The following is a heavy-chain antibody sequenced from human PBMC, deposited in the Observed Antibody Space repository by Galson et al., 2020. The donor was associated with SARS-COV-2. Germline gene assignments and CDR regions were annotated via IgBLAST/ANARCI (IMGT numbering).Heavy chain of an antibody. CDR1: GFTFSDYY. CDR2: TSSSSSTI. J-gene: IGHJ4*02. D-gene: IGHD3-22*01. V-gene: IGHV3-11*04. Sequence: GGSLRLSCGASGFTFSDYYMSWIRQTPGKGLEYISYTSSSSSTIWYADSVKGRFTISRDNAKNSLYLQMNSLRVEDTAVYYCARDTIYDRPQYYSDYWGRGILVTVSS. CDR3: ARDTIYDRPQYYSDY.